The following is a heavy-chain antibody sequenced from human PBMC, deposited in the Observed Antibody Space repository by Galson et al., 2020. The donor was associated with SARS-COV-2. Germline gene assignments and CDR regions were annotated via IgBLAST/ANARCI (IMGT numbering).Heavy chain of an antibody. D-gene: IGHD2-21*02. J-gene: IGHJ4*02. CDR2: TTSPNGDT. CDR3: ARGFAVGDFYYFDS. Sequence: ASVKVSCKASGYTFNAYGIAWVRQAPGQGLVWMAWTTSPNGDTNYGQRFQDRVTMTADSSTATAFLELRSLRSDDTAIYYCARGFAVGDFYYFDSWGQGTLVTVSS. V-gene: IGHV1-18*01. CDR1: GYTFNAYG.